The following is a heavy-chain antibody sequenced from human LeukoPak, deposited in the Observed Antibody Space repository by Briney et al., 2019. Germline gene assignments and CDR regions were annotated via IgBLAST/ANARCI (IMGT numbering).Heavy chain of an antibody. Sequence: PGGSLRLSCAASGFTFSSYAMSWVRQAPGKGLEWVSAISGSGGSTYYADSVKGRFTISRDNSKNTLYLQMNSLRAEDTAVYYCAKVPYSSGWYSNWFDPWGQGTLVTVSS. D-gene: IGHD6-19*01. CDR3: AKVPYSSGWYSNWFDP. J-gene: IGHJ5*02. CDR1: GFTFSSYA. CDR2: ISGSGGST. V-gene: IGHV3-23*01.